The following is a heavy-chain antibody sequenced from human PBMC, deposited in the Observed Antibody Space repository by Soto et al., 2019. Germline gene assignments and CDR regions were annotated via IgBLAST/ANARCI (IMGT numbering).Heavy chain of an antibody. D-gene: IGHD2-2*01. CDR1: GGTLSSYA. J-gene: IGHJ6*02. CDR3: AVGRVVPAARPRYYYYGMDV. V-gene: IGHV1-69*01. CDR2: IIPIFGTA. Sequence: QVQLVQSGAEVKKPGSSVKVSCKASGGTLSSYAISWVRQAPGQGLEWMGGIIPIFGTANYAQKFQGRVTITADESTSTAYMELSSLRSEDTAVYYCAVGRVVPAARPRYYYYGMDVWGQGTTVTVSS.